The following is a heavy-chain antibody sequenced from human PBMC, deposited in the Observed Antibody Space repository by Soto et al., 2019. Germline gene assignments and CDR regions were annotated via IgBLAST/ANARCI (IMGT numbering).Heavy chain of an antibody. CDR2: ISYDGVNK. CDR1: GFNFSTYG. V-gene: IGHV3-30*18. D-gene: IGHD1-26*01. J-gene: IGHJ6*02. Sequence: QVQVVESGGGVVQPGRSLKLSCGASGFNFSTYGMHWVRQVPGRGLEWVAVISYDGVNKYSAGSVRGRFTISRDNSKNTLYLQMNRLRADDTAVYYCAKGLVGYVFGVQDYFFGIDVWGQGTTVTVSS. CDR3: AKGLVGYVFGVQDYFFGIDV.